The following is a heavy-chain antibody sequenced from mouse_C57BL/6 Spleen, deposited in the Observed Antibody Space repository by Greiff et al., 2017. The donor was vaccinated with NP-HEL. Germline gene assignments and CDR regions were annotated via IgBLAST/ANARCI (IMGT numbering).Heavy chain of an antibody. V-gene: IGHV1-81*01. J-gene: IGHJ4*01. CDR3: ARGRERTSYAMDY. CDR2: IYPRSGNT. CDR1: GYTFTSYG. Sequence: VKLVESGAELARPGASVKLSCKASGYTFTSYGISWVKQRTGQGLEWIGEIYPRSGNTYYNEKFKGKATLTADKSSSTAYMERRSLTSEDSAVYFCARGRERTSYAMDYWGQGTSVTVSS.